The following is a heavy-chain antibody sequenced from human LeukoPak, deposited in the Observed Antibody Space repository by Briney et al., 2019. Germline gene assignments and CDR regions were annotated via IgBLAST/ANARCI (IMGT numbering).Heavy chain of an antibody. J-gene: IGHJ4*02. V-gene: IGHV3-7*03. CDR1: GFTFSSYW. Sequence: GGSLRLSCAVSGFTFSSYWMSWVRQAPGKGLEWVANINQDGSEKYYVDSVKGRFTISRDNAKNSLYLQMNSLRAEDTALYYCATGYSYGKFDYWGQGTLVTVSS. CDR3: ATGYSYGKFDY. CDR2: INQDGSEK. D-gene: IGHD5-18*01.